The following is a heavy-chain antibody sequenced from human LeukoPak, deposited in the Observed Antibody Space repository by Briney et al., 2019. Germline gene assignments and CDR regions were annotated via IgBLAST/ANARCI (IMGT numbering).Heavy chain of an antibody. CDR3: ATFMTTVTTGLGY. J-gene: IGHJ4*02. D-gene: IGHD4-17*01. CDR1: GYTFTGYY. Sequence: ASVKVSCKASGYTFTGYYMHWVRQAPGQGLEWMGWINPNSGGTNYAQKFQGRVTLTRDTSISTAYMELSRLRSDDTAVYYCATFMTTVTTGLGYWGQGTLVTVSS. V-gene: IGHV1-2*02. CDR2: INPNSGGT.